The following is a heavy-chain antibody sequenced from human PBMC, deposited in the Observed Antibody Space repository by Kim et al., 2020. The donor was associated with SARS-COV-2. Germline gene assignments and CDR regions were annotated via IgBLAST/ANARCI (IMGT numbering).Heavy chain of an antibody. J-gene: IGHJ4*02. V-gene: IGHV1-2*02. Sequence: GGNRFAQKFQGRVTMTRDMSINTAYMQLSSLGSDDTAIYYCARDGGGFDYWGQGTLVTVSP. CDR3: ARDGGGFDY. CDR2: GGN.